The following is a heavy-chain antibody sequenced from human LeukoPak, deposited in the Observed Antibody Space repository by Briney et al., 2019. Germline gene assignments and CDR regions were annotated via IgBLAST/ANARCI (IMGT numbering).Heavy chain of an antibody. CDR3: ARAALHSLSDYYFYMDV. D-gene: IGHD4-11*01. Sequence: ASVKVSCKASGYTLKDYFIYWVRQAPGQGLEWMGWINPYSGGTDSAENFQGRVTLSRDTSANTAYMELSGLTSDDTAVYYCARAALHSLSDYYFYMDVWAKGPRSPS. CDR1: GYTLKDYF. CDR2: INPYSGGT. V-gene: IGHV1-2*02. J-gene: IGHJ6*03.